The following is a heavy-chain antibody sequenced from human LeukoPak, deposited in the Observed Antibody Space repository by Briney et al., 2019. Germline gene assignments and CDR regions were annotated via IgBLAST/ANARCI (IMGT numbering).Heavy chain of an antibody. CDR2: ISRGGRT. CDR1: GFTFSSYA. J-gene: IGHJ4*02. D-gene: IGHD5-12*01. Sequence: PGVSLTLPCAASGFTFSSYAMGWLPQAPGKGVVGVSAISRGGRTYYADSVKGRFTISRDNSENTLSLQTNSQRAEDTAVYDCAKMHWDSGYVRTAIDYWGQGTLVTVSS. V-gene: IGHV3-23*01. CDR3: AKMHWDSGYVRTAIDY.